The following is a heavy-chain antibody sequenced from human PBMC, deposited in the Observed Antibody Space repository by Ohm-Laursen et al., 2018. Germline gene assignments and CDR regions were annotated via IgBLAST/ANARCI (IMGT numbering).Heavy chain of an antibody. V-gene: IGHV4-34*01. Sequence: SDTPSLTCPVYGGSFSGYYWNWIRQPPGKGLEWIGEINHSRSTKYNSSFKSRVTISVDTSKNQFSLKLSSVTAADTAVYYCARGFSGWWGRIDYWGQGILVTVSS. CDR2: INHSRST. J-gene: IGHJ4*02. CDR1: GGSFSGYY. D-gene: IGHD6-19*01. CDR3: ARGFSGWWGRIDY.